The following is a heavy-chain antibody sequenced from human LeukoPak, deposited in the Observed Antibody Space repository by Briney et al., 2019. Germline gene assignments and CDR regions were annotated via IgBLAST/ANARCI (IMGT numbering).Heavy chain of an antibody. Sequence: SETLSLTCTVSGASISSDTYYWDWIRQPPGRGLEWIGAIYSGGNTYYYPSLKSRVTMSVDTSKNQFSLRRNSVTAADTAVHYCARRRSGLDWFDPWGQGTLVTVSS. J-gene: IGHJ5*02. CDR1: GASISSDTYY. D-gene: IGHD6-19*01. CDR2: IYSGGNT. CDR3: ARRRSGLDWFDP. V-gene: IGHV4-39*01.